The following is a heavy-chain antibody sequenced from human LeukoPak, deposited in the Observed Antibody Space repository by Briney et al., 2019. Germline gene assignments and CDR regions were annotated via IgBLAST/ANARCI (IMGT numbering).Heavy chain of an antibody. CDR2: IYYSGST. CDR1: GGSISSGGYY. CDR3: AIGGAQRSEDWFDP. J-gene: IGHJ5*02. Sequence: PSQTLSLTCTVSGGSISSGGYYWSWIRQHPGKGLEWIGYIYYSGSTYYNPSLKSRVTISVDTSKNQFSLKLSSVTAADTAVYYCAIGGAQRSEDWFDPRGQGTLVTVSS. V-gene: IGHV4-31*03. D-gene: IGHD1-26*01.